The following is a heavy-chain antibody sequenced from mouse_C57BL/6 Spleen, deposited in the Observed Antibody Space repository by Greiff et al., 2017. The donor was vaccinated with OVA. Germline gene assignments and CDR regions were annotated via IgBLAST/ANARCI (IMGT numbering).Heavy chain of an antibody. J-gene: IGHJ4*01. V-gene: IGHV5-6*02. CDR2: ISSGGSYT. D-gene: IGHD1-1*01. CDR1: GFTFSSYG. Sequence: EVKLEESGGDLVKPGGSLKLSCAASGFTFSSYGMSWVRQTPDKRLEWVATISSGGSYTYYPDSVKGRFTISRDNAKNTLYLQMSSLKSEDTAMYYCARHRITTVVDYYAMDYWGQGTSVTVSS. CDR3: ARHRITTVVDYYAMDY.